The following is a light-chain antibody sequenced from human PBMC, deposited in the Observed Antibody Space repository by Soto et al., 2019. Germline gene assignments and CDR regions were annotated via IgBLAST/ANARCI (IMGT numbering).Light chain of an antibody. J-gene: IGLJ1*01. CDR2: EVS. CDR3: SSYTSSSTLGGYV. CDR1: SSDVGSYNL. Sequence: QSALTQPASVSGSPGQSITISCTGTSSDVGSYNLVSWYQQHPGKAPKLMIYEVSKRPSGVSNRFSGSKSGNTASLTISGLQAEDEADYYCSSYTSSSTLGGYVFGTGTKVTVL. V-gene: IGLV2-14*02.